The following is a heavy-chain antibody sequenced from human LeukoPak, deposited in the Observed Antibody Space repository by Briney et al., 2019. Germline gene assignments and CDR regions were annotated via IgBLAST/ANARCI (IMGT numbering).Heavy chain of an antibody. CDR3: ARGGYSSSWMNIYYFDY. D-gene: IGHD6-13*01. CDR2: FDPEDGET. CDR1: GYTLTELS. V-gene: IGHV1-24*01. Sequence: ASVKVSCKVSGYTLTELSMHWVRQAPGKGLERMGSFDPEDGETIYAQKFQGRVTMTEHKYTDTAYMELSSRRSEDTAVYYCARGGYSSSWMNIYYFDYWGQGTLVTVSS. J-gene: IGHJ4*02.